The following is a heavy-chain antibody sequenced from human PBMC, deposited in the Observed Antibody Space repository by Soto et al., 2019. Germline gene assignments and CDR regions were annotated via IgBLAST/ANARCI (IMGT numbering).Heavy chain of an antibody. CDR2: IKQDGSEK. V-gene: IGHV3-7*01. D-gene: IGHD6-19*01. J-gene: IGHJ6*02. CDR3: TRVYPGSGWPYHYYGTDV. CDR1: GFTFSSYW. Sequence: EVQLVESGGGLVQTGGSLRLSCAASGFTFSSYWMSWVRQAPGKGLEWVANIKQDGSEKYYVDSLEGRFTISRDNTNNSLYLQMNSLRAEDTAVYYCTRVYPGSGWPYHYYGTDVWGQGTTVTVSS.